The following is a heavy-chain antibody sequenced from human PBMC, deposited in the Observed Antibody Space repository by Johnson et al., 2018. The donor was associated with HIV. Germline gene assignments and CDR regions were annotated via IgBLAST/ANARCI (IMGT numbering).Heavy chain of an antibody. CDR3: ARECSGGSCYPLDHDAFDI. Sequence: VQLVESGGGLVQPGGSLRLSCAASGFTFSSYDMHWVRQATGKGLEWVSAIGTAGDTYYPGSVKGRFTISRDNSKNTLYLQMNSLRAEDTAVYYCARECSGGSCYPLDHDAFDIWGQGTMVTVSS. J-gene: IGHJ3*02. CDR1: GFTFSSYD. CDR2: IGTAGDT. D-gene: IGHD2-15*01. V-gene: IGHV3-13*01.